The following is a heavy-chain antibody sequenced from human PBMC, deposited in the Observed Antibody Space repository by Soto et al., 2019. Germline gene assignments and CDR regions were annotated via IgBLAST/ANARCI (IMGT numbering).Heavy chain of an antibody. J-gene: IGHJ6*02. Sequence: GGSLRLSCAASGFTFSSYAMSWVRQAPGKGLEWVSAISGSGGSTYYADSVKGRFTISRDNSKNTLYLQMNSLRAEDTAVYYCANRLVLLEWPFYYYYGMDVWGQGTTVTVSS. V-gene: IGHV3-23*01. CDR2: ISGSGGST. CDR3: ANRLVLLEWPFYYYYGMDV. CDR1: GFTFSSYA. D-gene: IGHD3-3*01.